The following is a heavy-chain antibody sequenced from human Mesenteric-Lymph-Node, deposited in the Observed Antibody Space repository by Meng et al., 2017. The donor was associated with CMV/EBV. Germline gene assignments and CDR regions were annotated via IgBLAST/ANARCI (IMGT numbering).Heavy chain of an antibody. Sequence: KASGYTFNSYGISWVRQAPGQGLEWMGWISAYNGNTNYEKKLQGRVTMTTDTSTSTAYMELRSLRSDDTAVYYCARGLNYYGSGSYSYWGQGTLVTVSS. J-gene: IGHJ4*02. CDR2: ISAYNGNT. CDR3: ARGLNYYGSGSYSY. CDR1: GYTFNSYG. V-gene: IGHV1-18*01. D-gene: IGHD3-10*01.